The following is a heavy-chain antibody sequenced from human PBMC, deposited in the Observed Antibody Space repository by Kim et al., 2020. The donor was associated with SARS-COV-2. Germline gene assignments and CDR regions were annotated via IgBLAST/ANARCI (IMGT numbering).Heavy chain of an antibody. Sequence: NDYAVSVKSRITINPDTSKRQFSLQLNSVTPEDTAVYYCAREDNWVAVGIWGQGTMVTVSS. CDR2: N. CDR3: AREDNWVAVGI. J-gene: IGHJ3*02. V-gene: IGHV6-1*01. D-gene: IGHD1-20*01.